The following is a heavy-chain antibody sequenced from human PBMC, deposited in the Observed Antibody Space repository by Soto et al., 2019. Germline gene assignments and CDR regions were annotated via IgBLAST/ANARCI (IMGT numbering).Heavy chain of an antibody. V-gene: IGHV4-34*01. D-gene: IGHD5-18*01. Sequence: QVQLQQWGAGLLKPSETLSLTCAVYGGSFSGYYWSWIRQPPGKGLEWIGESNHVGNTNYNPSLEARVTMSVDPSKNQFSLRLSSVTAADTAVYYCARVLIAGVTTDWGPGTLVLVSS. J-gene: IGHJ4*02. CDR1: GGSFSGYY. CDR2: SNHVGNT. CDR3: ARVLIAGVTTD.